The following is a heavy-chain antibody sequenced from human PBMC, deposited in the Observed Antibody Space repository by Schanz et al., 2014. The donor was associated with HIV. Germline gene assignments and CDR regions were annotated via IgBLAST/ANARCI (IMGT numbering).Heavy chain of an antibody. CDR1: GFTFSSYG. J-gene: IGHJ4*02. D-gene: IGHD2-8*01. V-gene: IGHV3-48*02. CDR2: VRSDGNSM. Sequence: VQLVESGGGVVQPGRSLRLSCAVSGFTFSSYGMNWVRQAPGKGLEWVSYVRSDGNSMKYADSVKGRFTISRDNGKNSLYLQMASLRDDDTAVYYCAREPLPGNGLYFDYWGQGALVTVSS. CDR3: AREPLPGNGLYFDY.